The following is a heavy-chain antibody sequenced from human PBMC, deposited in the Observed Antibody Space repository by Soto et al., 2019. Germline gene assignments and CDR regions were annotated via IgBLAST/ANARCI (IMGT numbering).Heavy chain of an antibody. CDR2: IYYRGSP. D-gene: IGHD3-3*01. CDR3: ARGPYYDFWSGYYDWFDP. V-gene: IGHV4-31*03. J-gene: IGHJ5*02. CDR1: GGFISSGGSY. Sequence: SETLSLTCTVSGGFISSGGSYWSWIRQHPGKGLEWIGYIYYRGSPYYNPSLKSRVTISVDASKNQFSLKLSSVTAADTAVYYCARGPYYDFWSGYYDWFDPWGQGTLVTVSS.